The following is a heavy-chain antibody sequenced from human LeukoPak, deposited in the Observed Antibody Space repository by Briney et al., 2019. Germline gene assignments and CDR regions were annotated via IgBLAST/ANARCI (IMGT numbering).Heavy chain of an antibody. CDR3: ARGVGSYRYYYYMDV. J-gene: IGHJ6*03. D-gene: IGHD1-26*01. CDR2: IYTSGST. V-gene: IGHV4-4*07. CDR1: GGSISSYY. Sequence: SETLSLTCTVFGGSISSYYWSWIRQPAGKGLEWIGRIYTSGSTNYNPSLKSRVTMSVDTSKNQFSLKLSSVTAADTAVYYCARGVGSYRYYYYMDVWGKGTTVTVSS.